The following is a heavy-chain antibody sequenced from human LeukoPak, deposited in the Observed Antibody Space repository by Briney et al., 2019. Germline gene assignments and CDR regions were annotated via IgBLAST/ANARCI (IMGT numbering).Heavy chain of an antibody. CDR2: ISYNGSP. D-gene: IGHD2-15*01. CDR1: GGSINSYN. Sequence: SETLSLTCTVSGGSINSYNWNWIRQPPGKGLEWIGYISYNGSPDYNPSFKGRVTMSVDTSQGQFSLRLSSVTAADTAVYYCARFRGTSSWHQEVFDYWGQGPPVTVSS. CDR3: ARFRGTSSWHQEVFDY. J-gene: IGHJ4*02. V-gene: IGHV4-59*08.